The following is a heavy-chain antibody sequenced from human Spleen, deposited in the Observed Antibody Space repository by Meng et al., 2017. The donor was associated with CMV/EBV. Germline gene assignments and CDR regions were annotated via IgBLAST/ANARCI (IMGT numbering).Heavy chain of an antibody. CDR1: GYSISSGYY. J-gene: IGHJ3*02. V-gene: IGHV4-38-2*02. Sequence: GSLRLSCTVSGYSISSGYYWGWIRQPPGKGLEWIGSIYHSGSTYYNPSLKSRVTISVDTSKNQFSLKLSSVTAADTAVYYCASATLGATPDAFDIWGQGTMVT. CDR2: IYHSGST. D-gene: IGHD1-26*01. CDR3: ASATLGATPDAFDI.